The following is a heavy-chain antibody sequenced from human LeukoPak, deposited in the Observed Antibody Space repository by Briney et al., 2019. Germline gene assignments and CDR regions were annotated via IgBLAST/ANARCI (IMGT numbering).Heavy chain of an antibody. CDR3: ASQVGFLWFDP. D-gene: IGHD1-26*01. CDR1: GFTFSSYW. V-gene: IGHV3-7*01. CDR2: IKQDGSEK. Sequence: GGSLRLSCAASGFTFSSYWMSWVRQAPGKGLEWVANIKQDGSEKYYVDSVKGRFTISRDNAKNSLYLQMNSLRAEDTAVYYCASQVGFLWFDPWGQGTLVTVSS. J-gene: IGHJ5*02.